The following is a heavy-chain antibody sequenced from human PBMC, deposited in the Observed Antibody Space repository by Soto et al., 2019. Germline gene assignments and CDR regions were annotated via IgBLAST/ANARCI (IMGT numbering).Heavy chain of an antibody. V-gene: IGHV4-61*01. CDR2: IYSSGST. CDR1: GCSVSSRSCY. Sequence: PXETLSLTCTVSGCSVSSRSCYWSWIRQPPGKGLEWIGYIYSSGSTNYNPSLKSRVTISVDTSKNQFSLKLSSVTAADTAVYYCARDLSLPVELGGYYYYGMDVWGQGPTVTVSS. J-gene: IGHJ6*02. D-gene: IGHD3-16*01. CDR3: ARDLSLPVELGGYYYYGMDV.